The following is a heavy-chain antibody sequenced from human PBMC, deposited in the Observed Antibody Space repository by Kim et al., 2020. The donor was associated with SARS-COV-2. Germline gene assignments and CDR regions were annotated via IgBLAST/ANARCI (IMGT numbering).Heavy chain of an antibody. CDR1: GGTFSSYA. V-gene: IGHV1-69*04. J-gene: IGHJ6*02. Sequence: SVKVSCKASGGTFSSYAISWVRQAPGQGLEWMGRIIPILGIANYAQKFQGRVTITAHKSTSTAYMELSSLRSEDTAVYYCARAWISITILAGQYGMDVWSQGTTVTVSS. CDR2: IIPILGIA. D-gene: IGHD3-3*01. CDR3: ARAWISITILAGQYGMDV.